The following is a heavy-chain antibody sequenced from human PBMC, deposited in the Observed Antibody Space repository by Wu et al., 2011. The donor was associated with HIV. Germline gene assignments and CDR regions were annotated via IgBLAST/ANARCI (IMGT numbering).Heavy chain of an antibody. CDR1: GGAFSRNA. CDR3: ASRHGPIVVVSTPMIMDRLYSHYGMEV. Sequence: QVQLVQSGAEVKKPGSSVKVSCKASGGAFSRNALSWVRQAPGQGLEWMGGIIPILGTAIYAQKFQGRVTITTDESTGTAYMELSSLRSEDTAVYYCASRHGPIVVVSTPMIMDRLYSHYGMEVWGQGTTVTVSS. CDR2: IIPILGTA. V-gene: IGHV1-69*05. D-gene: IGHD2-2*01. J-gene: IGHJ6*02.